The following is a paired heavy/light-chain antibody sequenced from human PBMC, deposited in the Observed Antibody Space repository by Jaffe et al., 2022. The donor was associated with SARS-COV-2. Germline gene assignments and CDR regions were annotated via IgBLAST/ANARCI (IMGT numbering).Light chain of an antibody. J-gene: IGKJ2*01. Sequence: DIVMTQSPLSLPVTPGEPASISCRSSQSLLHSNGYNYLDWYLQKPGQSPQLLIYLGSNRASGVPDRFSGSGSGTDFTLKISRVEAEDVGVYYCMQALQTPVTFGQGTKLEIK. V-gene: IGKV2-28*01. CDR3: MQALQTPVT. CDR2: LGS. CDR1: QSLLHSNGYNY.
Heavy chain of an antibody. V-gene: IGHV3-23*01. CDR2: ISGSGGST. Sequence: EVQLLESGGGLVQPGGSLRLSCAASGFTFSSYAMSWVRQAPGKGLEWVSAISGSGGSTYYADSVKGRFTISRDNSKNTLYLQMNSLRAEDTAVYYCAKDGMSCSSTSCYTYYYYGMDVWGQGTTVTVSS. CDR1: GFTFSSYA. J-gene: IGHJ6*02. D-gene: IGHD2-2*02. CDR3: AKDGMSCSSTSCYTYYYYGMDV.